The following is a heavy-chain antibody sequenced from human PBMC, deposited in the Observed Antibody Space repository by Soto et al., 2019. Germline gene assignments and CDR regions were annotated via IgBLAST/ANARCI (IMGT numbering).Heavy chain of an antibody. Sequence: SETLSLTCTVSGGSIISYYCIFIRQPAGKGLEWIVRIYTSGSTNYNPSLKSRVTMSVDTSKNQFSLKLSSVTAADTVVYYCARDIRGSGYYFDYWGQGTLVTVPQ. CDR3: ARDIRGSGYYFDY. CDR1: GGSIISYY. V-gene: IGHV4-4*07. D-gene: IGHD3-3*01. J-gene: IGHJ4*02. CDR2: IYTSGST.